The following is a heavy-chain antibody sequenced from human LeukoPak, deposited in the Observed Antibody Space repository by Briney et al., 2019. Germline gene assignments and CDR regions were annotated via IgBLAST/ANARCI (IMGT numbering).Heavy chain of an antibody. CDR3: ATKNDILTGYYGD. V-gene: IGHV3-23*01. J-gene: IGHJ4*02. CDR2: ISGSGLDT. Sequence: GGSLRLSCAASGFTFSNYWMSWVRQAPGKGLQWVSGISGSGLDTVYIDSVRGRFTISRDNSKNTLYLQMNSLRAEDTAVYYCATKNDILTGYYGDWGQGTLVTVSS. CDR1: GFTFSNYW. D-gene: IGHD3-9*01.